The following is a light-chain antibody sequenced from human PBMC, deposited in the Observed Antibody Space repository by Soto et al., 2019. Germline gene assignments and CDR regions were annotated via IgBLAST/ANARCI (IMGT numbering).Light chain of an antibody. CDR3: QQYNNWPPT. V-gene: IGKV3-15*01. CDR1: QSVSSN. J-gene: IGKJ1*01. Sequence: ERVMTHSPATLSVSPGEGASLSCRASQSVSSNLAWYQQKPGQAPRLLIYGASTRATGIPARFSGSGPGTEFALTISSLQSEDFAVYYCQQYNNWPPTFGQGTKVDIK. CDR2: GAS.